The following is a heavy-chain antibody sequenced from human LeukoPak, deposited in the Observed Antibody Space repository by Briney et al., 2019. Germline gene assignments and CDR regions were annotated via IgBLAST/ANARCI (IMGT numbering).Heavy chain of an antibody. Sequence: PSETLSLTCTISSGTIGSFYWSWIRQPPGKGLEWIGYINFSGSTKSNSALESRVTISMDTSKNQFSLKLNSVTAADTAVYYCARHRETCSGAFCFLDYFDYWGQGALVTVSS. J-gene: IGHJ4*02. CDR3: ARHRETCSGAFCFLDYFDY. D-gene: IGHD2-15*01. CDR1: SGTIGSFY. V-gene: IGHV4-59*08. CDR2: INFSGST.